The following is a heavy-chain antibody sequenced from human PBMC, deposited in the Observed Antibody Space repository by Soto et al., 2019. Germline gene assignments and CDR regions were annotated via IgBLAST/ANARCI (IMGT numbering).Heavy chain of an antibody. CDR2: MSYDGSNK. D-gene: IGHD3-22*01. V-gene: IGHV3-30-3*01. J-gene: IGHJ4*02. CDR3: ARAPETYYYDSSGYYYVY. Sequence: GGSLRLSCAASGFTFSNFAMHWVRQAPGKXLEWVAVMSYDGSNKYHADSVTGRFTISRDNSRNTLYLQMNSLRAEDTAVYYCARAPETYYYDSSGYYYVYWGQGTLVTVSS. CDR1: GFTFSNFA.